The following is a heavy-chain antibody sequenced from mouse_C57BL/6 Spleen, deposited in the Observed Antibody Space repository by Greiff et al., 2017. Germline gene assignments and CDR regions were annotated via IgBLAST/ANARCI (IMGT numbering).Heavy chain of an antibody. D-gene: IGHD2-3*01. CDR2: IYPRSGNT. CDR3: ARVEDGYYVSAY. J-gene: IGHJ3*01. V-gene: IGHV1-81*01. Sequence: QVQLQQSGAELARPGASVKLSCKASGYTFTSYGISWVKQRTGQGLEWIGEIYPRSGNTYYNEKFKGKATLTADKSSSTAYMELRCLTSEDYAVYFCARVEDGYYVSAYWGQGTLVTVSA. CDR1: GYTFTSYG.